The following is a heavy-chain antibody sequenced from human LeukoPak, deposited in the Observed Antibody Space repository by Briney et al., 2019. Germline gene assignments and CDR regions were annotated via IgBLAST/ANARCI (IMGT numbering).Heavy chain of an antibody. V-gene: IGHV3-21*01. CDR1: GFTFSSYS. CDR2: ISSSSSYI. D-gene: IGHD5-18*01. J-gene: IGHJ3*02. CDR3: ARLGYSYGYGAFDI. Sequence: GGSLRLFCAASGFTFSSYSMNWVRQAPGKGLEWVSSISSSSSYIYYADSVKGRFTISRDNAKNSLYLQMNSLRAEDTAVYYCARLGYSYGYGAFDIWGQGTMVTVSS.